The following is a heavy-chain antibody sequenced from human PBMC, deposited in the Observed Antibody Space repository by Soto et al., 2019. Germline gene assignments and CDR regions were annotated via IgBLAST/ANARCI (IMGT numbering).Heavy chain of an antibody. CDR1: GGTFSSYA. J-gene: IGHJ6*02. Sequence: ASVKVSCKASGGTFSSYAISWVRQAPGQGLEWMGGIIPIFGTANYAQKFQGRVTITADESTSTAYMELSSLRSEDTAVYYCARAFKGDIVATITLYYYGMYVWGQGTTVTVSS. CDR3: ARAFKGDIVATITLYYYGMYV. D-gene: IGHD5-12*01. CDR2: IIPIFGTA. V-gene: IGHV1-69*13.